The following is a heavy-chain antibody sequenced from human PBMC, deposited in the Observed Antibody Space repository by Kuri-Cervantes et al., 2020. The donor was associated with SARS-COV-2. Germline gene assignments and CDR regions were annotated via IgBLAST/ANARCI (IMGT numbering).Heavy chain of an antibody. D-gene: IGHD6-19*01. CDR2: IYGDGST. CDR1: GFTVNNNY. CDR3: ARVGSGPGGVDH. Sequence: GGSLRLSCAASGFTVNNNYMAWVRQAPGKGLKWVSIIYGDGSTFYADSVKGRFTISRDNSKNTLFLQMNSLRIEDTALYYCARVGSGPGGVDHWGQGTLVTVSS. V-gene: IGHV3-66*02. J-gene: IGHJ4*02.